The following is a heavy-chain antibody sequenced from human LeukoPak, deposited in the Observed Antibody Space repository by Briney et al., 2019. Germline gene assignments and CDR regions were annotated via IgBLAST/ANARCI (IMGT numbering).Heavy chain of an antibody. V-gene: IGHV4-30-4*01. Sequence: SETLSLTCTVSGGSISSGDYYWGWIRQPPGKGLEWIGYIYYSGSTYYNPSLKSRVTISEDTSKNQFSLKLSSVTAADTAVYYCARDLGYYYGSGSYGHWGRGTLVTVSS. CDR1: GGSISSGDYY. J-gene: IGHJ4*02. CDR2: IYYSGST. CDR3: ARDLGYYYGSGSYGH. D-gene: IGHD3-10*01.